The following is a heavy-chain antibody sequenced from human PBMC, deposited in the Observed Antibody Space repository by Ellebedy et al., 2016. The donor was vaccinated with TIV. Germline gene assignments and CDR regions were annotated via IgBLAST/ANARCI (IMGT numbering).Heavy chain of an antibody. V-gene: IGHV3-11*06. CDR2: ITSSSNT. J-gene: IGHJ3*02. D-gene: IGHD6-13*01. CDR3: ARDSDFSSSWYGNAFDI. Sequence: GEPLKISCAASGFKFSDYQMSWIRQAPGKGLEWVSYITSSSNTNFADSVKGRFTISRDNAKNSLYLQMNSLRVEDTAVYYCARDSDFSSSWYGNAFDIWGQGTMVTVSS. CDR1: GFKFSDYQ.